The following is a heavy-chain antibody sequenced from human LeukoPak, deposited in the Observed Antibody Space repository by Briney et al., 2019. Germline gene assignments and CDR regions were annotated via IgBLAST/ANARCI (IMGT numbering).Heavy chain of an antibody. CDR3: ARDVVVVAATVYNWFDP. J-gene: IGHJ5*02. Sequence: ASVKVSCKASGYTFTSYGISWVRQAPGQGLEWMGWISAYNGNTNYAQKLQGRVTMTTDTSTSTAYMELRSLRSDDTAVYYCARDVVVVAATVYNWFDPWGQGTPVTVSS. V-gene: IGHV1-18*01. CDR1: GYTFTSYG. D-gene: IGHD2-15*01. CDR2: ISAYNGNT.